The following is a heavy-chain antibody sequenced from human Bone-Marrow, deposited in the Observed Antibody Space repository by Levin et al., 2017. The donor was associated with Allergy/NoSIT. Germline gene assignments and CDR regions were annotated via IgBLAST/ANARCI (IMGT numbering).Heavy chain of an antibody. D-gene: IGHD5-12*01. J-gene: IGHJ6*02. V-gene: IGHV3-30*04. CDR3: ARDKIVPTGDDNYYYYYGMDV. CDR2: ISYKGREK. Sequence: PAGGSLRLSCAASGFTFSDYAMHWVRQAPGQGLEWVSVISYKGREKFYADSVTGRFTFSRDNSKTTLYLQMNTLRVEDTAVDYCARDKIVPTGDDNYYYYYGMDVWGHGTTVTVSS. CDR1: GFTFSDYA.